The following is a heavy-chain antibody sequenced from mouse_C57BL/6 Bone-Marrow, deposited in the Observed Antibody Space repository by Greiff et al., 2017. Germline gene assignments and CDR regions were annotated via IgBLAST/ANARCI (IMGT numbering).Heavy chain of an antibody. J-gene: IGHJ3*01. CDR1: GFNIKDDY. CDR2: IDPENGDT. D-gene: IGHD1-1*01. Sequence: EVQRVESGAELVRPGASVKLSCTASGFNIKDDYMHWVKQRPEQGLEWIGWIDPENGDTEYASKFQGKATITADTSSNTAYLQLSSLTSEDTAVYYCTSLLRAAYWGQGTLVTVSA. CDR3: TSLLRAAY. V-gene: IGHV14-4*01.